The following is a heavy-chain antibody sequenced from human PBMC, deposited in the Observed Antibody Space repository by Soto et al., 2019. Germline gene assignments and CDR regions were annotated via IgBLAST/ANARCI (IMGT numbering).Heavy chain of an antibody. CDR3: ARAIMGTKYYYSGLDV. D-gene: IGHD2-8*01. J-gene: IGHJ6*04. Sequence: PSGTLSLTCTVSGGSISSYYWSWIRQPPGKGLEWIGYIYYSGSTNYNPSLKSRVTISLDTSKNQFSLKLSSVTAGETAVYYCARAIMGTKYYYSGLDVWGNGTTVPVSS. V-gene: IGHV4-59*01. CDR1: GGSISSYY. CDR2: IYYSGST.